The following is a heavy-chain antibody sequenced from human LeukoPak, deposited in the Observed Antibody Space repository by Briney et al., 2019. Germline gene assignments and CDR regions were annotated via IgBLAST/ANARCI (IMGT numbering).Heavy chain of an antibody. CDR3: ARRDINSWLDY. CDR1: GYSFTSYW. J-gene: IGHJ4*02. CDR2: IYPGDSDT. D-gene: IGHD6-13*01. V-gene: IGHV5-51*01. Sequence: GESLKISCKGSGYSFTSYWIGWVRQMPGKGLEWMGIIYPGDSDTRYSPSFQGQVTISADKSISTAYPQWSSLKTSDTAMYYCARRDINSWLDYWGQGTLVTVSS.